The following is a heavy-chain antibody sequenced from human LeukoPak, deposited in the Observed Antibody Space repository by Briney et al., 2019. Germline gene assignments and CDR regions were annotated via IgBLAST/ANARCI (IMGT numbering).Heavy chain of an antibody. V-gene: IGHV1-2*02. D-gene: IGHD2-15*01. CDR3: ARDGGGYCSGGSCYVADGFDP. Sequence: ASVKVSCKASGYTFTGYYMHWVRQAPGQGLEWMGWINANSGYTNYAQKFQGRVTMTRDTSISTAYMELSRLRSDDTAVYYCARDGGGYCSGGSCYVADGFDPWGQGTLVTVSS. CDR2: INANSGYT. CDR1: GYTFTGYY. J-gene: IGHJ5*02.